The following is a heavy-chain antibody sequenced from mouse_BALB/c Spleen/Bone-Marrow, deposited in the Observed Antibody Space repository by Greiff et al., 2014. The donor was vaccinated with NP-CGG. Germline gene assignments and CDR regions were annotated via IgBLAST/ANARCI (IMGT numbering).Heavy chain of an antibody. CDR3: ARFAGTPYAMDY. CDR1: GYSITSYYS. Sequence: VQLQQSGPDLVKPSQSLSLTCTVTGYSITSYYSWYWIRQFPGNKLEWMGYIHYSGITVYNPSLKSRIPITRDTSNNQFFLQLNSVTTEDTATYYCARFAGTPYAMDYWGQGTSVTVSS. J-gene: IGHJ4*01. CDR2: IHYSGIT. D-gene: IGHD4-1*01. V-gene: IGHV3-1*02.